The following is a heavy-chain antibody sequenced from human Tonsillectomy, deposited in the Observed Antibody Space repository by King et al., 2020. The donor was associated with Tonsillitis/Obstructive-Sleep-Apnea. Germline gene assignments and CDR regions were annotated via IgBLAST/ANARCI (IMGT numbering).Heavy chain of an antibody. Sequence: VQLVESGGGVVQPGRSLRLSCAASGFTFSRYIMHWVRQAPGKGLEWVSGISGSGESTYYADSVKGRFTISRDKSKNTLFLQMNSLRAEDTAVYYCASTPYGSGTYYYFDYWGQGTLVTVSS. CDR3: ASTPYGSGTYYYFDY. V-gene: IGHV3-23*04. D-gene: IGHD3-10*01. CDR2: ISGSGEST. J-gene: IGHJ4*02. CDR1: GFTFSRYI.